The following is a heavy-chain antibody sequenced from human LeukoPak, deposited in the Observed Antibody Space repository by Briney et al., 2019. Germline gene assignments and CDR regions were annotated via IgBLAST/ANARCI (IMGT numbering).Heavy chain of an antibody. D-gene: IGHD1-26*01. CDR3: GSGRSRTNYFDY. V-gene: IGHV3-30*01. CDR2: ISYDGSNK. J-gene: IGHJ4*02. Sequence: GGSLRLSCAASGFTFSSYAMHWVRQAPGKGLEWVAVISYDGSNKYYADSGKGRFTTARDNSKNTMYLQMNSLRAEDTAVYYCGSGRSRTNYFDYWGQGTLVTVSS. CDR1: GFTFSSYA.